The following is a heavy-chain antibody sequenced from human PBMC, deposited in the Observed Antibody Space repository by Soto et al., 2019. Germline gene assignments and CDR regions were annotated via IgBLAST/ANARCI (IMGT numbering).Heavy chain of an antibody. V-gene: IGHV3-30-3*01. CDR1: GFTFSSYA. CDR3: ARDGATGYYFDY. J-gene: IGHJ4*02. Sequence: QVQLVESGGGVVQPGRSLRLSCAASGFTFSSYAMHWVRQAPGKGLEWVAVISYDGSNKYYADSVKGRLTISRDNSKNTLYLQMNSLRAEDTAVYYCARDGATGYYFDYWGQGTLVTVSS. CDR2: ISYDGSNK.